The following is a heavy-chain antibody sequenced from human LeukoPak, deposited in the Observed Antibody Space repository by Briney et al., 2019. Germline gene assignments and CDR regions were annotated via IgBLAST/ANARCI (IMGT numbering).Heavy chain of an antibody. CDR3: ARDLKRRRDGYDYFDY. Sequence: GGSLRLSCAASGFTFSSYGMHWVRQAPGKGLEWVAVISYDGSNKYYADSVKGRFTISRDNSKNTLYLQMNSLRAGDTAVYYCARDLKRRRDGYDYFDYWGQGTLVTVSS. V-gene: IGHV3-30*03. CDR2: ISYDGSNK. D-gene: IGHD5-12*01. J-gene: IGHJ4*02. CDR1: GFTFSSYG.